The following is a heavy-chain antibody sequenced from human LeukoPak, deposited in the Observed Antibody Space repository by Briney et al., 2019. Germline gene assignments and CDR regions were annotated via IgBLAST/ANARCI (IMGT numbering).Heavy chain of an antibody. CDR3: ARVEYSGWNLEY. CDR1: GFTVTSNY. D-gene: IGHD5-12*01. J-gene: IGHJ4*02. Sequence: PGGSLRLSCAASGFTVTSNYMSWVRQAPGKGLEWVSVIYSGGSTYYPDSVKGRFTISRDNSKNTVYLQMNNLRAEDTAVYYCARVEYSGWNLEYWGQGTLVTVSS. CDR2: IYSGGST. V-gene: IGHV3-66*02.